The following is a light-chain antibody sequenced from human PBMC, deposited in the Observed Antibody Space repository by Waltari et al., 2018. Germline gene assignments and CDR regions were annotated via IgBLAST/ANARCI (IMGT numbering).Light chain of an antibody. CDR1: SGYSSSI. CDR3: ETWDYNIRV. CDR2: FDGSGNY. Sequence: QPVLTQPSSASASLGSSVKLTCTLSSGYSSSIIAWHQQQPGKAPRYLMKFDGSGNYNKGGGVPDRCSGSSAVADRYLTISNLQSEDEADYYCETWDYNIRVFGGGTKLTVL. J-gene: IGLJ3*02. V-gene: IGLV4-60*03.